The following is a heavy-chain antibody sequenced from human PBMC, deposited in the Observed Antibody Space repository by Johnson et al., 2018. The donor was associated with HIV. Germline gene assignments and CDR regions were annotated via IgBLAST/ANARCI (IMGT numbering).Heavy chain of an antibody. CDR2: IGITGDT. Sequence: MLLVESGGGLVQPGGSLRLSCAASGFTSSYYDMHWVRQGPGKGLQWVSGIGITGDTFYAGSVKGRFTISRDHAKNTLYLQMNSLRAEDTAVYYCARADSSSSPWMGLDIWGQGTMVTVSS. J-gene: IGHJ3*02. V-gene: IGHV3-13*01. CDR1: GFTSSYYD. CDR3: ARADSSSSPWMGLDI. D-gene: IGHD6-13*01.